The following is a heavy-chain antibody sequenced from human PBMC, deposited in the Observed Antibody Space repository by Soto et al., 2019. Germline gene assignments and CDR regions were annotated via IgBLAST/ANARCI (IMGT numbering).Heavy chain of an antibody. CDR3: AKEAVSYNGQRDWFDS. V-gene: IGHV3-23*01. CDR1: RFIFSDYA. CDR2: IGGSNTYR. J-gene: IGHJ5*01. D-gene: IGHD2-8*01. Sequence: DVQLLQSGGGLVQPGGSLTLSCAASRFIFSDYAMNWVRQAPGMGLEWVSSIGGSNTYRYYADSVKGRFIISRDNSKNTMYLQLNSMRDDDTPLYYCAKEAVSYNGQRDWFDSWGHRTLVTVSS.